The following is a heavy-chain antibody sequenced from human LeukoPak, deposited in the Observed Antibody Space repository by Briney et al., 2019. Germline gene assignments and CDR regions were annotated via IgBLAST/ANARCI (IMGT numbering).Heavy chain of an antibody. D-gene: IGHD1-26*01. CDR1: GFTVSSNY. CDR3: ARGGGSYSYDY. J-gene: IGHJ4*02. CDR2: IYSGGST. V-gene: IGHV3-66*01. Sequence: PGGSLRLPCAASGFTVSSNYMSWVRQAPGKGLEWVSVIYSGGSTYYADSVKGRFTISRDTSENTLYVQMNSLRAEDTAVYYCARGGGSYSYDYWGQGTLVTVSS.